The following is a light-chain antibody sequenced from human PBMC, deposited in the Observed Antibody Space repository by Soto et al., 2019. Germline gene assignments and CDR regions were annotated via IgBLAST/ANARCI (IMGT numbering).Light chain of an antibody. CDR3: QHYNNWPVT. CDR2: GAS. J-gene: IGKJ1*01. Sequence: EIVMTQSPATLSVSPGERATLSCRASQSVSSNLAWYQQKPGQAPRLLIYGASTRATGIPARFSGSGSWTEFTLTISSLQSEDFAVYYCQHYNNWPVTFGQGTKVEIK. V-gene: IGKV3-15*01. CDR1: QSVSSN.